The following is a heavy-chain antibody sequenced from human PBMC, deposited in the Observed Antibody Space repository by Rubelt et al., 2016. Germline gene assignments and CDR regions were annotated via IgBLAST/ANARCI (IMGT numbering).Heavy chain of an antibody. CDR3: ARDNYGSIDH. CDR2: IRSKTNNYAT. CDR1: GFTLSSYA. Sequence: PGRSLRLSCAASGFTLSSYAMHWVRQASGKGLEWVGRIRSKTNNYATAYTASVQGRFTISRDNAKNTLYLQMNSLRAEDTAVYYCARDNYGSIDHWGQGTLVTVSS. D-gene: IGHD3-10*01. J-gene: IGHJ4*02. V-gene: IGHV3-73*01.